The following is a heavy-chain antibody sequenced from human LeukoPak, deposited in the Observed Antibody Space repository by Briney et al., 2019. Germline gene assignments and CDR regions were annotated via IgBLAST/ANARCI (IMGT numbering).Heavy chain of an antibody. CDR1: GGSISTYY. V-gene: IGHV4-59*01. CDR2: IYHSGST. Sequence: TSETLSLTCTGSGGSISTYYWSWIRQPPGKGLEWIGYIYHSGSTKYNPSLKSRVTISVDTSKNQFSLKLSSVTAADTAVYYCARDGYSGNDGLWGQGTLVTVSS. CDR3: ARDGYSGNDGL. D-gene: IGHD5-12*01. J-gene: IGHJ4*02.